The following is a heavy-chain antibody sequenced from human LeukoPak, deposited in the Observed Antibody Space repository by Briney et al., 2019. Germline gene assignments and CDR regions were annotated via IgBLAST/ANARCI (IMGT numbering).Heavy chain of an antibody. D-gene: IGHD2-2*01. J-gene: IGHJ3*02. CDR1: RYTFTGYY. CDR2: INPNSGGI. V-gene: IGHV1-2*02. CDR3: ARVGLGSCSSTTCYGRAFDI. Sequence: ASVKVSCKTSRYTFTGYYMHWVGQAPGQGLEWMGWINPNSGGINYAQKFQGRVTMTRDTSISTAYMELSRLRSDDTAVYYCARVGLGSCSSTTCYGRAFDIWGQGTMVTVFS.